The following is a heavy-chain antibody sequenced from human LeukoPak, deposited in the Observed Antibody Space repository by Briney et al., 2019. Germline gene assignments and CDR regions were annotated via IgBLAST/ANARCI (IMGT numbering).Heavy chain of an antibody. V-gene: IGHV3-20*04. J-gene: IGHJ4*02. Sequence: GGSLRLSCAASGFTFDDYGMSWVRQAPGKGLEWVSGINWNGGSTGYADSVKGRFTISRDNAKNSLYLQMNSLRAEDTALHYCAREPRGYYYDSSAADYWGQGTLVTVSS. D-gene: IGHD3-22*01. CDR2: INWNGGST. CDR3: AREPRGYYYDSSAADY. CDR1: GFTFDDYG.